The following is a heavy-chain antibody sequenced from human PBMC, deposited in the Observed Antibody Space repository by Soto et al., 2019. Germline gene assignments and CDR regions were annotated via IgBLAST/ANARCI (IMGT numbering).Heavy chain of an antibody. CDR3: AREPYSRRWYEGYYSYYYGMDV. D-gene: IGHD6-13*01. V-gene: IGHV4-34*01. Sequence: KPSETLCISCAFYVGYFSVYYWSWMGQPPGKGLDLIGEINHSGSTNYNPSLKSRVTISVDTSKNQFSLKLSSVTAADTAVYYCAREPYSRRWYEGYYSYYYGMDVWGQGTTVTVFS. J-gene: IGHJ6*01. CDR2: INHSGST. CDR1: VGYFSVYY.